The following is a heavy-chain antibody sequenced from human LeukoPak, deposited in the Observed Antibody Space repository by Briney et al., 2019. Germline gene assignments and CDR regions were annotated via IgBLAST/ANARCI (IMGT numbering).Heavy chain of an antibody. CDR1: GDSIRGFY. J-gene: IGHJ4*02. D-gene: IGHD3-9*01. V-gene: IGHV4-59*01. CDR2: FYYSGDT. CDR3: ARWNYDISTGHRYFDY. Sequence: SETLSLTCNVSGDSIRGFYWGRIRQPPGKGLEWIGYFYYSGDTNYNPALESRVIISVDTSKNQFSLKLSSLTAADTAVYYCARWNYDISTGHRYFDYWGQGTLVIVSS.